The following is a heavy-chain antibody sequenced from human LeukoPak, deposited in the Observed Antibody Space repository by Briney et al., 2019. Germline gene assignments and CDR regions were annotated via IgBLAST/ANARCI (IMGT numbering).Heavy chain of an antibody. Sequence: PGTSLRLSCAASGFIFTTYGFHWVRQAPGKGLEWVAVIWSDGSHKFYTDSVKGRFTISRDNSENTLYLQMSSLRVEDTAVYYCTRGQTTHYDYWGQGTLVTVSS. CDR1: GFIFTTYG. D-gene: IGHD1-7*01. CDR3: TRGQTTHYDY. J-gene: IGHJ4*02. CDR2: IWSDGSHK. V-gene: IGHV3-33*08.